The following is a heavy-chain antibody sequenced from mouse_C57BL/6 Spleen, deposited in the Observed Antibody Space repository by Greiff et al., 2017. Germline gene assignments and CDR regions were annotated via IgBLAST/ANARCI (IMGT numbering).Heavy chain of an antibody. J-gene: IGHJ4*01. CDR1: GFTFSSYG. D-gene: IGHD2-3*01. CDR3: ARQDDGYSYAMDY. Sequence: EVTLVESGGDLVKPGGSLKLSCAASGFTFSSYGMSWVRQTPDKRLEWVATISSGGSYTYYPDSVKGRFTISRDNAKNTLYLQMSSLKSEDTAMYYCARQDDGYSYAMDYWGQGTSVTVSS. V-gene: IGHV5-6*01. CDR2: ISSGGSYT.